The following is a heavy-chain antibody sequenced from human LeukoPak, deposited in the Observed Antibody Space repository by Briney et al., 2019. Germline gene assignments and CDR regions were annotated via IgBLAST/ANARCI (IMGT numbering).Heavy chain of an antibody. Sequence: GGSLRLSCAVSGFSFDNYDMHWVRQISGEGPEWVAAIGTGGDTYYRDSVKGRFTISRGNAKNSLYLQMNSLRVGDTAVYYCVRDYGPGGFGPWGQGALVTVSS. D-gene: IGHD3-10*01. CDR1: GFSFDNYD. V-gene: IGHV3-13*01. CDR2: IGTGGDT. CDR3: VRDYGPGGFGP. J-gene: IGHJ5*02.